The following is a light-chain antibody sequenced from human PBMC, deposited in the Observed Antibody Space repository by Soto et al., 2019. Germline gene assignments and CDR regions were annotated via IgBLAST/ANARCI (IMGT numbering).Light chain of an antibody. CDR2: EVS. CDR1: SSDVGGYNY. CDR3: SSYAGSNKSV. Sequence: SALTQPPSASGSPGRSVTISCTGTSSDVGGYNYVSWYQQHPGKAPKLMIYEVSKRPSGVPDRFSGSKSGNTASLTVSGLQPEDEADYYCSSYAGSNKSVFGTGTKVTVL. V-gene: IGLV2-8*01. J-gene: IGLJ1*01.